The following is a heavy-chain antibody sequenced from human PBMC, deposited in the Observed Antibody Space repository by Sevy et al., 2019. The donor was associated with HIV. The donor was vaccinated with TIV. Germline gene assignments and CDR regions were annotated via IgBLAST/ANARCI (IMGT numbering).Heavy chain of an antibody. CDR3: ARGGDYDYVWGSYRYWDFDY. CDR1: GFTFSSYW. CDR2: IKQDGSEK. J-gene: IGHJ4*02. V-gene: IGHV3-7*01. D-gene: IGHD3-16*02. Sequence: GGSLRLSCAASGFTFSSYWMSWVRQAPGKGLEWVANIKQDGSEKYYVDSMKGRFTISRDNAKNSLYLQMNSLRAEDTAVYYCARGGDYDYVWGSYRYWDFDYWGQGTLVTVSS.